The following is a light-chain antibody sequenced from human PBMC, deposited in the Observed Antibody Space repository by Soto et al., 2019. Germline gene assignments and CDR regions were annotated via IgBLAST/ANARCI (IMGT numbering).Light chain of an antibody. CDR3: SSYASSSPFV. V-gene: IGLV2-14*01. J-gene: IGLJ1*01. CDR2: GVS. Sequence: SLLTQPSYVSVSPGQSITISCTGTGSDVGGYKYVSWYQQLPGKAPKLMIYGVSYRPSGVSDRFSGSKSGNTASLIISGLQAEDEADYYCSSYASSSPFVFGTGTKVTVL. CDR1: GSDVGGYKY.